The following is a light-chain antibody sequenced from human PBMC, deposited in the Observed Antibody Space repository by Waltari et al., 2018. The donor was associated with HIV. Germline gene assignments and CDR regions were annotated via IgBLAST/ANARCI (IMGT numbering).Light chain of an antibody. CDR1: QSVTTN. J-gene: IGKJ2*01. V-gene: IGKV3-15*01. CDR3: QQYNKWPPYT. Sequence: EIVMTQSPGALSVSLGERATFSCRASQSVTTNLAWYQQKPGQAPRLLIFGASTRATGIPARFSGSGSGTEFTLTISSLQSEDFALYYCQQYNKWPPYTFGQGTKLEIK. CDR2: GAS.